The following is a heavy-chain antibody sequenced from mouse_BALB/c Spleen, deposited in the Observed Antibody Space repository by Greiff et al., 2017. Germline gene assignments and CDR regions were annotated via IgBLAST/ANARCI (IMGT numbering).Heavy chain of an antibody. V-gene: IGHV5-17*02. Sequence: DVMLVESGGGLVQPGGSRKLSCAASGFTFSSFGMHWVRQAPEKGLEWVAYISSGSSTIYYADTVKGRFTISRDNPKNTLFLQMTSLRSEDTAMYYCARGLLTASWFAYWGQGTLVTVSA. D-gene: IGHD4-1*01. CDR2: ISSGSSTI. CDR1: GFTFSSFG. CDR3: ARGLLTASWFAY. J-gene: IGHJ3*01.